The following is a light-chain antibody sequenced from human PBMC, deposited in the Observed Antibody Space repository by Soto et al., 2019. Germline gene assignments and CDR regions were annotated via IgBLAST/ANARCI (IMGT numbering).Light chain of an antibody. CDR3: QQYGSSQT. CDR1: QSVSSSY. J-gene: IGKJ5*01. V-gene: IGKV3-20*01. CDR2: GAS. Sequence: EIVLTQSPGTLSLSPGERATLSCRASQSVSSSYLAWYQQKPGQAPRLLIYGASSRATGIPDRFSGSGSGTDFTLTISRLVPEDFAVYYCQQYGSSQTLGQGTRLEIK.